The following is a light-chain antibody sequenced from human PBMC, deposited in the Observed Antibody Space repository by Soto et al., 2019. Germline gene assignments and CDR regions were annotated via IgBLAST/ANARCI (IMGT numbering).Light chain of an antibody. Sequence: QSALTQPASVSGSPGQSITISCSGTSNDVGGYDLVSWYQQHPGKAPKLIIYEATKRPSGVSDRFSASKSGNTASLTISALQAEDEADYSCCSFAGGATFVFGGGTKLTVL. CDR1: SNDVGGYDL. V-gene: IGLV2-23*02. CDR3: CSFAGGATFV. CDR2: EAT. J-gene: IGLJ2*01.